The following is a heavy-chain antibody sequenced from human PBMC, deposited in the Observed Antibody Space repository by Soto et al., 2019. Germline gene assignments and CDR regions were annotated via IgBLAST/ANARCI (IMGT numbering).Heavy chain of an antibody. CDR2: ISAYNGNT. CDR1: GYTFTSYG. J-gene: IGHJ3*02. Sequence: ASVKVSCKASGYTFTSYGISWVRQAPGQGLEWVGWISAYNGNTNYAQKLQGRVTMTTDTSTSTAYMELRSLGSDDTAVYYCARDGIVVVTTDAFDIWGQGTMVTVSS. D-gene: IGHD2-21*02. V-gene: IGHV1-18*01. CDR3: ARDGIVVVTTDAFDI.